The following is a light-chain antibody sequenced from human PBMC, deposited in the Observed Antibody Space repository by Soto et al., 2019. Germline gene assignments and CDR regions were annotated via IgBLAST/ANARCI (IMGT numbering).Light chain of an antibody. CDR3: QSRGV. CDR1: SSNIGAGYD. V-gene: IGLV1-40*01. Sequence: QSVLTQPPSVSGAPGQRVTISCTGSSSNIGAGYDVHWYQQLPGTAPKLLIYGNSNRPSGVPDRFSGSKSGTSASLAINGLQAEDDADYYCQSRGVFGGGTKVTVL. J-gene: IGLJ2*01. CDR2: GNS.